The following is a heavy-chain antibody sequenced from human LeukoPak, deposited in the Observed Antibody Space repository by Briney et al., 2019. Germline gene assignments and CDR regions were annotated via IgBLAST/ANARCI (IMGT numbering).Heavy chain of an antibody. CDR1: GYSFTSYW. CDR2: IYPGDSDT. Sequence: GESLKISCKGSGYSFTSYWIGWVRQMPGKGLEWIGIIYPGDSDTRYSPSFQGQVTISADKSISTAYLQWRSLKASDTAMYYCARFARAVVPAAIFDWGQGTLVTVSS. CDR3: ARFARAVVPAAIFD. J-gene: IGHJ4*02. D-gene: IGHD2-2*02. V-gene: IGHV5-51*01.